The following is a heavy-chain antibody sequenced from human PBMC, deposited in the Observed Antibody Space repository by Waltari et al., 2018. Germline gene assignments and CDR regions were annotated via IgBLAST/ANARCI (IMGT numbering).Heavy chain of an antibody. V-gene: IGHV4-30-2*01. CDR1: GASVRSGGHS. CDR2: INDSGST. J-gene: IGHJ5*01. CDR3: ARDPGGFDRRFDS. Sequence: QLQLQESGSGLVKPSQTLSLTCAVSGASVRSGGHSWSWIRLPPGRGLEWIGYINDSGSTYYNPTLKSRVTISIDSSRNQFSLKLTSVTAADTAVYYCARDPGGFDRRFDSWGQGILVTVSS. D-gene: IGHD3-16*01.